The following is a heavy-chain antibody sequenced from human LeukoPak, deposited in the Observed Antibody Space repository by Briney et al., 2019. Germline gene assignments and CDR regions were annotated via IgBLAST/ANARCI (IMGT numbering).Heavy chain of an antibody. CDR2: MNPNSGNT. CDR3: ARGTPGVTMVRGVISL. D-gene: IGHD3-10*01. CDR1: GYTFTSYD. V-gene: IGHV1-8*01. J-gene: IGHJ4*02. Sequence: ASVKVSCKASGYTFTSYDINWVRQATGQGLEWMGWMNPNSGNTGYAQKFQGRVTMTRNTSISTAYMELSSLRSEDTAVYYCARGTPGVTMVRGVISLWGQGTLVTVSS.